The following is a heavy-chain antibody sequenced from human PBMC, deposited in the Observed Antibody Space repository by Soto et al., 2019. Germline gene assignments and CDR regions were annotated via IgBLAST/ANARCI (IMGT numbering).Heavy chain of an antibody. Sequence: QVHLVESGGGVVQPGRSLRLSCVASGFNFGTYAIHWVRQAPGKGLQWVALIAYDGINTYYADSVKGRFTISRDNSKNTPHLQMNSLRADDTGVYFCARVTPENSLYHCSGLDVWGQGTSVTVSS. V-gene: IGHV3-30-3*01. CDR2: IAYDGINT. D-gene: IGHD2-15*01. CDR1: GFNFGTYA. J-gene: IGHJ6*02. CDR3: ARVTPENSLYHCSGLDV.